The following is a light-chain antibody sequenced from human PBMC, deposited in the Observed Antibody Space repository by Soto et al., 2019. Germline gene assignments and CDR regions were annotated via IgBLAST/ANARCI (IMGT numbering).Light chain of an antibody. CDR1: SSDIGGHNY. Sequence: QPVLTQPASVSGSPGQSITISCTGTSSDIGGHNYVSWYQHHPGKAPKVIIYEVSDRPSGISDRFSGSTSGNTASLTISGLQAEDEADYYCSSYTSSSTWVFGGGTKVTVL. J-gene: IGLJ3*02. V-gene: IGLV2-14*01. CDR2: EVS. CDR3: SSYTSSSTWV.